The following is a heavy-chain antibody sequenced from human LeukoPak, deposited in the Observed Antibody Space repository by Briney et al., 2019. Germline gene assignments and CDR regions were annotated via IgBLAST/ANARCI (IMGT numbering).Heavy chain of an antibody. V-gene: IGHV1-69*01. CDR3: ARGYDIWTAVDY. CDR1: GGTFSSYA. Sequence: SVKVSCKASGGTFSSYAISWVRQAPGQGLEWMGGIIPIFGTANYAQKFQGRVTITADESTSTAYMELSSLRSEDTAVYYCARGYDIWTAVDYWGQGTLVTVSS. D-gene: IGHD3-9*01. J-gene: IGHJ4*02. CDR2: IIPIFGTA.